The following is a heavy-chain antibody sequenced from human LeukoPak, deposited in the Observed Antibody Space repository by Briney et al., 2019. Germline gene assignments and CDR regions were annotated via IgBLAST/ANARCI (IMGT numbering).Heavy chain of an antibody. CDR1: GYPFSSFA. D-gene: IGHD2-2*01. CDR2: ISGSGDST. V-gene: IGHV3-23*01. CDR3: AKDSSPFTSAYFDS. Sequence: GGSLRLSCEASGYPFSSFAMSWVRQAAGKGLEWVSGISGSGDSTYFADSVKGRFTISKDISKSTVFLQMNSLRVEDSAVYYCAKDSSPFTSAYFDSWGQGALVTVSS. J-gene: IGHJ4*02.